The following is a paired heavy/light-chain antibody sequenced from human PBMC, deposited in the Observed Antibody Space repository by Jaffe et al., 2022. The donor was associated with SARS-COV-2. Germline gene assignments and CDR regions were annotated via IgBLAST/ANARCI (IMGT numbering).Light chain of an antibody. Sequence: EIVLTQSPGTLSLSPGARATLSCRASQSLSSNYLAWYQQKPGQAPRLLIYGASSRATGIPDRFSGSGSGTDFTLTISILEPEDFAVYYCQQYGNAPTFGQGTKLEIK. J-gene: IGKJ2*01. V-gene: IGKV3-20*01. CDR1: QSLSSNY. CDR3: QQYGNAPT. CDR2: GAS.
Heavy chain of an antibody. J-gene: IGHJ4*02. CDR2: IHPTGTVT. Sequence: QVQLVQSGTEVKRPGASVKVSCKASGFTFNTYYMHWVRQAPGQGLEWMGIIHPTGTVTSYAQIFQGRVTMTRDTSTSTVYMELRSLRSEDTAVYYCAKDRGYCTGGGSCYYFDYWGQGTLVTVSS. D-gene: IGHD2-8*02. CDR1: GFTFNTYY. V-gene: IGHV1-46*02. CDR3: AKDRGYCTGGGSCYYFDY.